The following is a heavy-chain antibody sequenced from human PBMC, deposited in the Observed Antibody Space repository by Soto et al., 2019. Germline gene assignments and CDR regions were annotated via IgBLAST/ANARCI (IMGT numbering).Heavy chain of an antibody. CDR2: ISGGAGST. J-gene: IGHJ4*02. V-gene: IGHV3-23*01. CDR1: GFTFSSYA. CDR3: AKTGEDCSSTSCYAGY. D-gene: IGHD2-2*01. Sequence: EVQLLESGGGLVQPGGSLRLSCAASGFTFSSYAMSWVRQAPGKGLEWVSAISGGAGSTYYADSVKGRFTISRDNSKNTLYLQMNSPRAEDTAVYYCAKTGEDCSSTSCYAGYWGQGILVTVSS.